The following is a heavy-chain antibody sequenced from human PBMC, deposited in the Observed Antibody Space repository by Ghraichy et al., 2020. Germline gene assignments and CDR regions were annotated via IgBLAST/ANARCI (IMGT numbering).Heavy chain of an antibody. J-gene: IGHJ3*02. V-gene: IGHV3-23*01. CDR2: VSGSGGIT. CDR1: GFNFRTHA. D-gene: IGHD4-17*01. Sequence: GGSLRLSCVVSGFNFRTHAMSWVRQAPGKGLEWVSRVSGSGGITYHAASVKGRFTISRDNSEDTLYLEMNSLRAEDMALYYCAREMGDYIFSAFDRWGQGTLVTVSS. CDR3: AREMGDYIFSAFDR.